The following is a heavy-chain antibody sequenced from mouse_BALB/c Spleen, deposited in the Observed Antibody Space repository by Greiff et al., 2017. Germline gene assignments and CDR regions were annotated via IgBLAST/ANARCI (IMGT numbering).Heavy chain of an antibody. D-gene: IGHD2-4*01. CDR1: GYTFTSYW. CDR3: AIYYEYGPFAY. J-gene: IGHJ3*01. V-gene: IGHV1-69*02. CDR2: IDPSDSET. Sequence: QVQLQQPGAELVKPGAPVKLSCKASGYTFTSYWMNWVKQRPGRGLEWIGRIDPSDSETHYNQKFKDKATLTVDKSSSTAYIQLSSLTSEDSAVYYCAIYYEYGPFAYWGQGTLVTVSA.